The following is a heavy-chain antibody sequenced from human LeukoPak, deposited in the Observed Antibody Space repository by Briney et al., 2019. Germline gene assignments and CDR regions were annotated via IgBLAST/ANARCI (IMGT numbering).Heavy chain of an antibody. CDR3: AKGNNSLSFNFDY. Sequence: QPGGSLRLSCAASGFTFRDFSMHWVRQAPGKGLEWVSLVSGDGGVTHYADSVEGRFTISRGNSKNSLYLQMSSLRVEDTAFYYCAKGNNSLSFNFDYWGQGTLVTVSS. V-gene: IGHV3-43*02. J-gene: IGHJ4*02. CDR2: VSGDGGVT. CDR1: GFTFRDFS. D-gene: IGHD2/OR15-2a*01.